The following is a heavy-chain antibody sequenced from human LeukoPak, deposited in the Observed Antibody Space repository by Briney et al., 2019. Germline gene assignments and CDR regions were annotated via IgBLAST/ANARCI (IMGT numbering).Heavy chain of an antibody. CDR1: GDSVSSNSVA. Sequence: SQTLSLTCAISGDSVSSNSVAWHWIRQTPLRGLEWLGRTYYRSKWFNEYAVSVKSRITINPDTSKNQFSLELKSVSPEDTAVYYCAREREHSFAYWGQGTLVTVSS. J-gene: IGHJ4*02. CDR3: AREREHSFAY. V-gene: IGHV6-1*01. D-gene: IGHD1-26*01. CDR2: TYYRSKWFN.